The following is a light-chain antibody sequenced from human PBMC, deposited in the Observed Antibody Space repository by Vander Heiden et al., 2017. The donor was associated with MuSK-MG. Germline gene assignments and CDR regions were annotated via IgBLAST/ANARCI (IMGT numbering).Light chain of an antibody. CDR2: QDS. CDR3: QAWDSRTDEVV. CDR1: KLGDQY. V-gene: IGLV3-1*01. J-gene: IGLJ2*01. Sequence: SYELTQPPSVSVSPDQNASITCSGDKLGDQYACWYHEKPGQCHVLGSYQDSKRPSGIPERFSGSNSGKTDTLNISGTQAMDEADYYCQAWDSRTDEVVFGGGTKLTVL.